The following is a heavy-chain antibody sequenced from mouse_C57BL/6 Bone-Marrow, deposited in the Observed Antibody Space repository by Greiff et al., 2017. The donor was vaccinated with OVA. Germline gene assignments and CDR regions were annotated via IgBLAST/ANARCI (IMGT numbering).Heavy chain of an antibody. CDR1: GYTFTDYE. V-gene: IGHV1-15*01. Sequence: QVQLQQSGAELVRPGASVTLSCKASGYTFTDYEMHWVKQTPVHGLEWIGAIDPETGGTAYNQKFKGKAILTADKSSSTAYMELRSLTSEDSAVYYCTNSGYVGLFAYWGQGTLVTVSA. CDR2: IDPETGGT. CDR3: TNSGYVGLFAY. D-gene: IGHD3-2*02. J-gene: IGHJ3*01.